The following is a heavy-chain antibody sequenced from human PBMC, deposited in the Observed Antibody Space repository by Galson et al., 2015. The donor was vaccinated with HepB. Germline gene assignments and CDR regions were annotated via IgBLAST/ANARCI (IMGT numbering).Heavy chain of an antibody. CDR1: GYTFTSYA. J-gene: IGHJ4*02. Sequence: SVKVSCKASGYTFTSYAMNWVRQAPGQGLEWMGWINTNTGNPTYAQGFTGRFVFSLDTSVSTAYLQISSLKAEDTAVYYCARDAQDDFWSGSDYWGQGTLVTVSS. CDR3: ARDAQDDFWSGSDY. V-gene: IGHV7-4-1*02. D-gene: IGHD3-3*01. CDR2: INTNTGNP.